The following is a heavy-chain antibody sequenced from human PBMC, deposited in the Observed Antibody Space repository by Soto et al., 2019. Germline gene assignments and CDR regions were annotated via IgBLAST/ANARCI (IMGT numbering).Heavy chain of an antibody. CDR1: GGTFSSYA. V-gene: IGHV1-69*01. CDR3: ARTGTVTNQPNPELGVRSWDY. Sequence: QVQLVQSGAEVKKPGSSVKVSCKASGGTFSSYAISWVRQAPGQGLEWMGGIIPIFGTANYAQKFQGRVTITADESTSTANMELSSLRSEDTAVYYCARTGTVTNQPNPELGVRSWDYWGQGTLVTVSS. D-gene: IGHD4-17*01. J-gene: IGHJ4*02. CDR2: IIPIFGTA.